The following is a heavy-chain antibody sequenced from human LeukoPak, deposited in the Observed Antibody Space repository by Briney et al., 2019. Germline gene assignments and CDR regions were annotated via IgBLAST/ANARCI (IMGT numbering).Heavy chain of an antibody. CDR2: IYYSGST. V-gene: IGHV4-59*08. CDR3: ARHSSYYYYLDI. Sequence: SETLSLTCSVSGGSSSTYYWSWIRQPPGKGLEWIGYIYYSGSTDYNPSLKSRVTILVDTSKNQFSLKPSSVTAADTALYYCARHSSYYYYLDIWGQGTIVTVSS. D-gene: IGHD3-22*01. J-gene: IGHJ3*02. CDR1: GGSSSTYY.